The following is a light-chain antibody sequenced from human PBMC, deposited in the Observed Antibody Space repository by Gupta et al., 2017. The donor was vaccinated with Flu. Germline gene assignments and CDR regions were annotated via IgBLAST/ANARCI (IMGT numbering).Light chain of an antibody. CDR2: AAS. CDR1: QTSSTS. V-gene: IGKV1-39*01. Sequence: DIQMTQSPSSLSASVGARVTITCRASQTSSTSLNWYQQRPGKGPELLIYAASSLPRGVPSRFSGSGSGTYFTLTISGLQPADCATYYCQQSNSGPFTFGGGTKVEIK. J-gene: IGKJ4*01. CDR3: QQSNSGPFT.